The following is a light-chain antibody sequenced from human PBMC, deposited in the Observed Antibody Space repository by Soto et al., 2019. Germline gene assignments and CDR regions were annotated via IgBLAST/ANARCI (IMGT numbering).Light chain of an antibody. V-gene: IGKV1-39*01. CDR3: QQSYSTPPA. J-gene: IGKJ5*01. CDR2: AAS. CDR1: QSISSY. Sequence: DIQMTQSTSSLSASVGDRVTITCRASQSISSYLNWYQQKPGKAPKLLIYAASSLQSGVPSRFSGSGSGTDFTLTISSLQPEDFATYYCQQSYSTPPAFGQGRRLEIK.